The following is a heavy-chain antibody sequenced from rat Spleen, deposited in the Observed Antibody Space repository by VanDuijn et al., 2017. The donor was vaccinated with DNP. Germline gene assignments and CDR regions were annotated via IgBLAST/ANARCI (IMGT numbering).Heavy chain of an antibody. V-gene: IGHV5-20*01. CDR1: GFTFSDYY. J-gene: IGHJ2*01. CDR3: TSGLY. D-gene: IGHD1-7*01. CDR2: ISYDGGST. Sequence: EVQLVETGGDLVQPGRSLKLSCAASGFTFSDYYMAWVRQAPTKGLEWVAYISYDGGSTYYGDSVKGRFTISRDNAKSTLYLQMDSLRSEDTATYYCTSGLYWGQGVMVTVSS.